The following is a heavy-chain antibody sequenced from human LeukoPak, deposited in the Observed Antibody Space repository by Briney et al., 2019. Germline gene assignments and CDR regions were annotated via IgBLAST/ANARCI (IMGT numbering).Heavy chain of an antibody. Sequence: ASVKVSCKASGYTFTSYYMHWVRQAPGQGLEWMGIINPSGGSASYAQKFQGRVTMTRDTSTSTVYMELSSLRSEDTAVYYCARLGTGYSSSGRWFDPWGQGTLVTVSS. J-gene: IGHJ5*02. V-gene: IGHV1-46*01. CDR3: ARLGTGYSSSGRWFDP. CDR1: GYTFTSYY. D-gene: IGHD6-13*01. CDR2: INPSGGSA.